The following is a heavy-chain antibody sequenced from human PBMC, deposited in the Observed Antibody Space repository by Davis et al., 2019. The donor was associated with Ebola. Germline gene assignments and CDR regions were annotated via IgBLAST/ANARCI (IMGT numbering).Heavy chain of an antibody. CDR1: GGTFSSYA. CDR2: IIPIFGTA. CDR3: ARVGGFTYYFDY. J-gene: IGHJ4*02. D-gene: IGHD3-10*01. Sequence: SVKVSCKASGGTFSSYAISWVRQAPGQGLEWMGGIIPIFGTANYAQKFQGRVTITADESTSTAYMELSSLRSEDTAVYYCARVGGFTYYFDYWGQGTLVTVSS. V-gene: IGHV1-69*13.